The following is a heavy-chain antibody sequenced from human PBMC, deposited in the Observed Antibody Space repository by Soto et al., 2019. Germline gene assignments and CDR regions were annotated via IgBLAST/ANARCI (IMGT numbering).Heavy chain of an antibody. D-gene: IGHD2-8*01. CDR3: ASRIPGTNDY. CDR2: IIPIFGTA. J-gene: IGHJ4*02. CDR1: GGTLSRYS. Sequence: GASVKVSCKASGGTLSRYSIRWVGQAPGQGLEWMGGIIPIFGTANYAQKFQGRVTITADESTSTAYMELSSLRSEDTAVYYCASRIPGTNDYWGQGTLVTVSS. V-gene: IGHV1-69*13.